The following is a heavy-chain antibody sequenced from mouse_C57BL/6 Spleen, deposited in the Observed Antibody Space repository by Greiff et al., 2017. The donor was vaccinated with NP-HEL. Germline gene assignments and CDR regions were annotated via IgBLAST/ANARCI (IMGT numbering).Heavy chain of an antibody. Sequence: EVKLVESGGGLVQPGGSLSLSCAASGFTFTDYYMSWVRQPPGKALEWLGFISNKANGYTTEYSASVKGRFTISRDNSQSNLYLQMNALRAEDSATYYCARYSWYFDVWGTGTTVTVSS. CDR1: GFTFTDYY. CDR3: ARYSWYFDV. CDR2: ISNKANGYTT. J-gene: IGHJ1*03. V-gene: IGHV7-3*01.